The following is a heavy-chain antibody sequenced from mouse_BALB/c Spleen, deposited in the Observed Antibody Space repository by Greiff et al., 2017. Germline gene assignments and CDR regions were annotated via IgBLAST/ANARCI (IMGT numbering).Heavy chain of an antibody. CDR3: AREVGPFDY. D-gene: IGHD1-1*02. CDR1: GFTFSSFG. V-gene: IGHV5-17*02. J-gene: IGHJ2*01. Sequence: DVKLVESGGGLVQPGGSRKLSCAASGFTFSSFGMHWVRQAPEKGLEWVAYISSGSSTIYYADTVKGRFTISRDNPKNTLFLQMTSLRSEDTAMYYCAREVGPFDYWGQGTTLTVSS. CDR2: ISSGSSTI.